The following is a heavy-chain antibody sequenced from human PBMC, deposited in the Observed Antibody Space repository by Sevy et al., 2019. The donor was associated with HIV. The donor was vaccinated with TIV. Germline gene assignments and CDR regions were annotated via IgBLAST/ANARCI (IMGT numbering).Heavy chain of an antibody. CDR2: IYTSGST. CDR3: AREDWNNLSGYYYGMDV. D-gene: IGHD1-1*01. V-gene: IGHV4-4*07. J-gene: IGHJ6*02. Sequence: SETLSLTCTVSGGSISSYYWSWIRQPAGKGLEWIGRIYTSGSTNYNPSLKSRVTMSVDTSKNQFSLKLSSVTAADTAVYYCAREDWNNLSGYYYGMDVWDQGTTVTVSS. CDR1: GGSISSYY.